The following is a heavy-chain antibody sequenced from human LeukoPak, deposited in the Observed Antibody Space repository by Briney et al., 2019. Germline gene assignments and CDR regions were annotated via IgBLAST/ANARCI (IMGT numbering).Heavy chain of an antibody. Sequence: GGSLRLSCAAFGFTFSSYAMSWVRQAPGKGLEWVSAISGSGGSTYYADSVKGRFTISRDNSKNTLYLQMNSLRAEDTAVYYCAKDLHPSIAAAGHYFDYWGQGTLVTVSS. V-gene: IGHV3-23*01. J-gene: IGHJ4*02. CDR3: AKDLHPSIAAAGHYFDY. D-gene: IGHD6-13*01. CDR1: GFTFSSYA. CDR2: ISGSGGST.